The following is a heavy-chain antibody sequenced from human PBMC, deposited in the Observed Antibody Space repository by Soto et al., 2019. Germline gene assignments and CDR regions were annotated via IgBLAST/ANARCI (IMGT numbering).Heavy chain of an antibody. CDR1: GFTFSSYS. CDR2: ISGSSSYI. V-gene: IGHV3-21*01. Sequence: GGSLRLSCAASGFTFSSYSMNWVRQAPGKGLEWVSSISGSSSYIYYADSVKGRFAISRDNAKNSLYLQMNSLRAEDTAVYYCARPNHFYDRSGYSGYWGQGTLVTVSS. J-gene: IGHJ4*02. CDR3: ARPNHFYDRSGYSGY. D-gene: IGHD3-22*01.